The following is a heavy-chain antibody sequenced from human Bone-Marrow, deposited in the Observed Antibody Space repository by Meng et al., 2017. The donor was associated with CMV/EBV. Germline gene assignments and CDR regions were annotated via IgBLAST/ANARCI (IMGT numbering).Heavy chain of an antibody. J-gene: IGHJ6*02. V-gene: IGHV4-59*01. D-gene: IGHD3-10*01. Sequence: SETLSLTCTVSGGSISSYYWSWIRQPPGKGLEWIGYIYYSGSTNYNPSLKSRVPISGDTSKNQFSLKLSSVTAADTAVYYCARAGFAMVRGGKGAIFYYYGMDVWGQGTTVTVSS. CDR1: GGSISSYY. CDR3: ARAGFAMVRGGKGAIFYYYGMDV. CDR2: IYYSGST.